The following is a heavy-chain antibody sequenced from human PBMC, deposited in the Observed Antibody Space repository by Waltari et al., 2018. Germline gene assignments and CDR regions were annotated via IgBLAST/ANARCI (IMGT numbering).Heavy chain of an antibody. D-gene: IGHD2-15*01. V-gene: IGHV4-34*01. Sequence: QVQLQQWGAGLLKPSETLSLTCAVYGGSFSGYYWSWIRQPPGKGLGWIGEINHSGSTHYSPSLQSRVTISVDTSKNQFSLKLSSVTAADTAVYYCARASSYCSGGSCSFYYYGMDVWGQGTTVTVSS. CDR1: GGSFSGYY. CDR2: INHSGST. J-gene: IGHJ6*02. CDR3: ARASSYCSGGSCSFYYYGMDV.